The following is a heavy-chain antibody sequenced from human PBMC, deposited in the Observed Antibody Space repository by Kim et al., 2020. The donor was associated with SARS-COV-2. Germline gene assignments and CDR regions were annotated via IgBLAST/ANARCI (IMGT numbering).Heavy chain of an antibody. CDR2: IYVNGNN. CDR1: DNSISSWY. CDR3: ARGRWDNGPDP. J-gene: IGHJ5*02. V-gene: IGHV4-4*07. D-gene: IGHD1-26*01. Sequence: SETLSLTCTVSDNSISSWYWSWIRQPAGRGLEWLGRIYVNGNNDYNPSFACRVTMSVDASRRQVSLKLTSMTVADTAVYYCARGRWDNGPDPWGPGTQVT.